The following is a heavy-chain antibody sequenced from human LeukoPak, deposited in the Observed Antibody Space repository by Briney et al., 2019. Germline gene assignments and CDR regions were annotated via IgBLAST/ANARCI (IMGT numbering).Heavy chain of an antibody. Sequence: SETLSLTCAVYGGSFSGYYWSWIRQPPGKGLEWIGEINHSGSTNYNPSLKSRVTISVDTSKNQFSLKLSSVTAADTAVYYCARGGRRVYDISTGYYDYWGQGTLVTVSS. J-gene: IGHJ4*02. CDR2: INHSGST. CDR3: ARGGRRVYDISTGYYDY. D-gene: IGHD3-9*01. V-gene: IGHV4-34*01. CDR1: GGSFSGYY.